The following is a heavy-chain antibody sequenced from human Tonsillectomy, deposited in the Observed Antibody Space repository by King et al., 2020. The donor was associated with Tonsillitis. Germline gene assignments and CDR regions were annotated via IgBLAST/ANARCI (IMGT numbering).Heavy chain of an antibody. J-gene: IGHJ6*02. D-gene: IGHD3-3*01. CDR1: GFTFSSYA. CDR2: ISYDGSNK. V-gene: IGHV3-30-3*01. CDR3: ARDLRSDLYGMDV. Sequence: VQLVESGGGVVQPGRSLRLSCAASGFTFSSYALHWVRQAPGKGLEWVALISYDGSNKYYAASVKGRFTISRDNSKNTLYLQMNSLRAEDTAVYYCARDLRSDLYGMDVWGQGTTVTVSS.